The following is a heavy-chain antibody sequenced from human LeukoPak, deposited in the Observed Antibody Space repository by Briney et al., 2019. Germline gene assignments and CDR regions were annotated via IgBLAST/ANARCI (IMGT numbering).Heavy chain of an antibody. CDR1: GFTFSSYA. V-gene: IGHV3-23*01. Sequence: GGSLRLSCAASGFTFSSYAMSWVRQAPGKGLEWVSAISGSGGSTYYADSVKGRFTISRDNSKNTLYLQMNSLRAEATAVYYCAKDGSGGSCPDYWGQGTLVTVSS. J-gene: IGHJ4*02. D-gene: IGHD2-15*01. CDR2: ISGSGGST. CDR3: AKDGSGGSCPDY.